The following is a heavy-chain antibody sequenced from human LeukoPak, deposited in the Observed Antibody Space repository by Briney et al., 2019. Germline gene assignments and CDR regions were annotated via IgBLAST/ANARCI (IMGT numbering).Heavy chain of an antibody. J-gene: IGHJ3*02. Sequence: GGSLRLSCAASTFTFSNYWMSWVRQAPGKGLEWVANIKQDGSEKYYVDSVKGRFTISRDNAKTSLYLQMNSLRAEDTAVYYCARDVLAAGATGTFDIWGQGTMVTVSS. CDR1: TFTFSNYW. CDR3: ARDVLAAGATGTFDI. D-gene: IGHD1-14*01. CDR2: IKQDGSEK. V-gene: IGHV3-7*03.